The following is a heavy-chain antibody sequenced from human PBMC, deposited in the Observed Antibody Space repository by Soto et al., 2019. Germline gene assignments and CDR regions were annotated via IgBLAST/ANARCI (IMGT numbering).Heavy chain of an antibody. Sequence: QVQLVQSGAEVMQPGSSVKVSCKPSGGTLTNFINYPINWVRQSPGQGLEWMGGIVPNIGTVNYAQKFQGRVTMTADNSTGTVYMELSSLRSDDSALYYCARRNTAGFLRYFDNWGQGTLVTVSS. CDR3: ARRNTAGFLRYFDN. CDR2: IVPNIGTV. J-gene: IGHJ4*02. CDR1: GGTLTNFINYP. D-gene: IGHD6-19*01. V-gene: IGHV1-69*06.